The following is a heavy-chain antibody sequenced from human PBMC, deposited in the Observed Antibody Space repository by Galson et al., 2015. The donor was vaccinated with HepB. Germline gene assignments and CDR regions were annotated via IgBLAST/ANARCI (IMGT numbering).Heavy chain of an antibody. CDR1: GGTFSSYA. CDR3: ARDGYLGQIAARPKYYYYGMDV. CDR2: IIPIFGTA. D-gene: IGHD6-6*01. J-gene: IGHJ6*02. V-gene: IGHV1-69*06. Sequence: SVKVSCKASGGTFSSYAISWVRQAPGQGLEWMGGIIPIFGTANYAQKFQGRVTITADKSTSTAYMELSSLRSEDTAVYYCARDGYLGQIAARPKYYYYGMDVWGQGTTVTVSS.